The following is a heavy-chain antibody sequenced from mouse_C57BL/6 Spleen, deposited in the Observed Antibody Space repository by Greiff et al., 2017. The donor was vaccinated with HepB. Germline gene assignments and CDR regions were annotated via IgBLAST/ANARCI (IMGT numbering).Heavy chain of an antibody. CDR1: GYAFSSSW. D-gene: IGHD2-5*01. V-gene: IGHV1-82*01. Sequence: QVQLQQSGPELVKPGASVKISCKASGYAFSSSWMNWVKQRPGKGLEWIGRIYPGDGDTNYNGKFKGKATLTADKSSSTAYMQLSSLTSEDSAVYFCARSGDYYSNFFDYWGQGTTLTVSS. CDR2: IYPGDGDT. J-gene: IGHJ2*01. CDR3: ARSGDYYSNFFDY.